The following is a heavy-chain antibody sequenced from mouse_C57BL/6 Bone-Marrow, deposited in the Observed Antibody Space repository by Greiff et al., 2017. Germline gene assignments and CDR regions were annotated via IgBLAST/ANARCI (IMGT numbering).Heavy chain of an antibody. Sequence: QVQLQQPGAELVKPGASVKLSCKASGYTFTSYWMHWVKQRPGQGLEWIGMIHPNSGSTNYNEKFKSKATLTVDKSSSTAYMRLSSLTSEDSAVYYCARWGGAWFAYWVQGTLVTVSA. J-gene: IGHJ3*01. CDR3: ARWGGAWFAY. CDR1: GYTFTSYW. V-gene: IGHV1-64*01. CDR2: IHPNSGST.